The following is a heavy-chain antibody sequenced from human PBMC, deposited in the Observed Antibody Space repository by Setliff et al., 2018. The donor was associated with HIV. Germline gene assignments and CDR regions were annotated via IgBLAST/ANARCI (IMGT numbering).Heavy chain of an antibody. CDR1: GFSLSTDGVG. CDR2: IYWDNDK. D-gene: IGHD6-25*01. CDR3: AREIAAPQGFDY. Sequence: SGPTLVNPTQTLTLTCTFSGFSLSTDGVGVGWIRQPPGKALEWLVLIYWDNDKRYSPSLKSRITVTKDPSKNQVVLTMTNMDPVDTATYYCAREIAAPQGFDYWGQGTLVTVSS. V-gene: IGHV2-5*02. J-gene: IGHJ4*02.